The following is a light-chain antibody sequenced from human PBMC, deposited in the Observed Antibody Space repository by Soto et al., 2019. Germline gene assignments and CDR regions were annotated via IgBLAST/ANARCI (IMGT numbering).Light chain of an antibody. CDR2: GAS. V-gene: IGKV3-20*01. J-gene: IGKJ2*01. CDR1: QSVSSSS. CDR3: QQYGSSLYT. Sequence: EILLTQSPGTLSLSPGERATLSCRASQSVSSSSLAWYQQKPGQAPRLLIYGASSRATGIPDRFSGSGSGTDFTLTISRLEPEDFAVFYCQQYGSSLYTIGQGTKLEIK.